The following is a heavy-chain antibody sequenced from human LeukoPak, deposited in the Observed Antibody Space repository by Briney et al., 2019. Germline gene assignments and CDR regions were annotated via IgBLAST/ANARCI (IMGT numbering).Heavy chain of an antibody. CDR3: ARSYGDDFDY. V-gene: IGHV4-59*01. Sequence: PSETLSLTCTVSGGSISSYYWSWIRQPPGKGLEWIGHIYYSGSTNYNPSLKSRVTISVDTSKNQFSLRLSSVTAADTAVYYCARSYGDDFDYWGQGTLVTVSS. J-gene: IGHJ4*02. CDR2: IYYSGST. D-gene: IGHD4-17*01. CDR1: GGSISSYY.